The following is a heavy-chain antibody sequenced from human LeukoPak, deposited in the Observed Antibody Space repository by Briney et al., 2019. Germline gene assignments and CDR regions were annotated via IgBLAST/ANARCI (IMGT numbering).Heavy chain of an antibody. V-gene: IGHV3-9*01. Sequence: GGSLRLSCAASGFNLNTYAMHWVRQAPGKGLEWVSSISWNSGSIGCADSVKGRFTISRDNAKNSLYLQMNSLRAEDTALYYCAKDITATGQVDAFDIWGQGTMVTVSS. D-gene: IGHD6-13*01. CDR3: AKDITATGQVDAFDI. J-gene: IGHJ3*02. CDR1: GFNLNTYA. CDR2: ISWNSGSI.